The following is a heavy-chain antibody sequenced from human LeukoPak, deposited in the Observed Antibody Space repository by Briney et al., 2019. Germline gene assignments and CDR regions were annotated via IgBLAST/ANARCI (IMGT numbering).Heavy chain of an antibody. Sequence: GGSLRLSCAASGFTFSSYAMSWVRQAPGKGLEWVANIKQDGSEKYYVDSVKGRFTISRDNAKNSLYLQMNSLRAEDTAVYYCARDFDWNYVGDYWGQGTLVTVSS. V-gene: IGHV3-7*01. CDR1: GFTFSSYA. J-gene: IGHJ4*02. CDR3: ARDFDWNYVGDY. D-gene: IGHD1-7*01. CDR2: IKQDGSEK.